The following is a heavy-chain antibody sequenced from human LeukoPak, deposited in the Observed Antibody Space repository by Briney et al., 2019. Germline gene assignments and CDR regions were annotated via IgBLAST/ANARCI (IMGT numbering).Heavy chain of an antibody. J-gene: IGHJ4*02. D-gene: IGHD2-15*01. Sequence: PGGSLRLSCAASGFTFSSYGMHWVRQAPGKGLEWVAVISYDGSNKYYADSVKCRFTISRDNYKNTLYLQMNSLRAEDTAVYDCAKDSSQVVEATEYYFDYWGQGTLVTVSS. CDR2: ISYDGSNK. CDR3: AKDSSQVVEATEYYFDY. CDR1: GFTFSSYG. V-gene: IGHV3-30*18.